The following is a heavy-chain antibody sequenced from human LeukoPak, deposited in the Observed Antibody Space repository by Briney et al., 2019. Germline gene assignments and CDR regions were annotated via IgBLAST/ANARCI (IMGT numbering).Heavy chain of an antibody. CDR1: GFTSSTYP. CDR3: ASSRVYGYHDY. V-gene: IGHV3-23*01. Sequence: GGSLRLSCTTSGFTSSTYPMYWVRQAPGKGLEWVSAISGDGETTYYAESMKGRFTVSRDNSKDTLYLQMNSLRADDTAVYYCASSRVYGYHDYWGQGTLVTVSS. J-gene: IGHJ4*02. CDR2: ISGDGETT. D-gene: IGHD5-18*01.